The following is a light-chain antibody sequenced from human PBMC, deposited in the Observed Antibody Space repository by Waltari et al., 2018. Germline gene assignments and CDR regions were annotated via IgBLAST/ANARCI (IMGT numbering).Light chain of an antibody. J-gene: IGKJ1*01. V-gene: IGKV3-11*01. Sequence: ETVLTQSPATLSLSPGERATLSCRASQSVNIYLTWYQQKPGQAPTLLIYDTSNRATGTPARFSGRGSGTDFTLTISSLEPEDFAVYYCLQRNNWPPTFGQGTKVEIK. CDR1: QSVNIY. CDR2: DTS. CDR3: LQRNNWPPT.